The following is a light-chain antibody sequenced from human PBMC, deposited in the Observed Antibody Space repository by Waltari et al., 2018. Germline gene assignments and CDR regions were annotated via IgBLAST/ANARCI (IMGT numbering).Light chain of an antibody. J-gene: IGLJ1*01. Sequence: QSALTQPASVSGSPGQSLTVSCHGTSRDVGSYNLVSWFQQYPDKAPKLINFEVNKRPSGVSNRFSGSKSGNTASLTISGLQAGDEADYYCCSYAGSGIYVFGTGAKVTVL. CDR2: EVN. CDR1: SRDVGSYNL. CDR3: CSYAGSGIYV. V-gene: IGLV2-23*02.